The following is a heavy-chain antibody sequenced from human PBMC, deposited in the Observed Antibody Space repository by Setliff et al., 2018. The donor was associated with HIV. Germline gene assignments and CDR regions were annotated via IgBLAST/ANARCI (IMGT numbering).Heavy chain of an antibody. Sequence: SETLSLTCAVSGYSNSSGYYWAWIRQSPGKGLDWIGSIHHSGTTYYNPSLKSRVTISVDTTTNQVSLQVNSVTAVDTAVYYCARVPHRVVGTTTLLYHFDYWGLGTLVTVSS. CDR2: IHHSGTT. CDR3: ARVPHRVVGTTTLLYHFDY. CDR1: GYSNSSGYY. D-gene: IGHD1-26*01. V-gene: IGHV4-38-2*01. J-gene: IGHJ4*02.